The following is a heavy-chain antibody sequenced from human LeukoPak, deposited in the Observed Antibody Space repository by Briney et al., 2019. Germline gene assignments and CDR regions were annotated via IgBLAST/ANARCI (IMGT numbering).Heavy chain of an antibody. CDR3: AKDFWSGYIVDY. Sequence: GGSLRLSCAASGFTFSSYGMHWVRQAPGKGLEGVAFIRYDGSNKYYADSVKGRFTTSRDNSKNTLYLQMNSLRAEDTAVYYCAKDFWSGYIVDYWGQGTLVTVSS. V-gene: IGHV3-30*02. J-gene: IGHJ4*02. CDR1: GFTFSSYG. D-gene: IGHD3-3*01. CDR2: IRYDGSNK.